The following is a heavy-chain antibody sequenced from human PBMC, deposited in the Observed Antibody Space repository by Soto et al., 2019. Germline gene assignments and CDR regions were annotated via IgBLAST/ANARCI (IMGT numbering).Heavy chain of an antibody. V-gene: IGHV1-46*01. J-gene: IGHJ5*02. CDR1: GYTFTSYY. CDR2: INPSGGST. D-gene: IGHD3-9*01. Sequence: VQLVQSGAEVKKPGASVKVSCKASGYTFTSYYMHWVRQAPGQGLEWMGIINPSGGSTSYAQKFQGRVTMTRDTSTSTVYMELSSLRSEDTAVYYCARDLTRSYDILTGYSDWFDPWGQGTLVTVSS. CDR3: ARDLTRSYDILTGYSDWFDP.